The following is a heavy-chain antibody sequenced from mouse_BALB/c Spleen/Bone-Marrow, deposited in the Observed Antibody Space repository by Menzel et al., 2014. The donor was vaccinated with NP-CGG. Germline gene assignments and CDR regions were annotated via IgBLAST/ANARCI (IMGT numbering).Heavy chain of an antibody. V-gene: IGHV5-4*02. CDR1: GFTFSDYY. D-gene: IGHD2-12*01. CDR2: ISDGGSYT. CDR3: ARDYDYAMDY. J-gene: IGHJ4*01. Sequence: EVQVVESGGGLVKPGGSLKLSCAASGFTFSDYYMYWVRQTPEKRLEWVATISDGGSYTYYPDSVKGRFTISRDNAKNNLYLQMSSLKSEDTAMYYCARDYDYAMDYWGQGTPVTVSS.